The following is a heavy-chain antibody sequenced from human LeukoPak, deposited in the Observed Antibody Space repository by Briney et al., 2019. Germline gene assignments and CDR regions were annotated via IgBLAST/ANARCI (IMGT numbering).Heavy chain of an antibody. CDR3: AKDDCSSTTCYTANWFDP. Sequence: GGSLRLSCAASGFTFSNSGMHWVRQAPGKGLEWVSAISGSGGATYYADSVKGRFTISRDNSKNTLYLQMNSLRAEDTALYYCAKDDCSSTTCYTANWFDPWGQGTLVTVSS. CDR1: GFTFSNSG. V-gene: IGHV3-23*01. J-gene: IGHJ5*02. D-gene: IGHD2-2*02. CDR2: ISGSGGAT.